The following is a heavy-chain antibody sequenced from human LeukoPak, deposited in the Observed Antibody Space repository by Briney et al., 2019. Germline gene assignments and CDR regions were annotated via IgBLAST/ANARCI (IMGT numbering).Heavy chain of an antibody. CDR3: ARDIVGATPGAPGAFDI. CDR2: ISSSSSYI. Sequence: PGGSLRLSCAASGFTFSSYSMNWVRQAPGKGLEWVSSISSSSSYIYYADSVKGRFTISRDNAKNSLYLQMNSLRAEDTAVYYCARDIVGATPGAPGAFDIWGQGTMVTVSS. V-gene: IGHV3-21*01. J-gene: IGHJ3*02. D-gene: IGHD1-26*01. CDR1: GFTFSSYS.